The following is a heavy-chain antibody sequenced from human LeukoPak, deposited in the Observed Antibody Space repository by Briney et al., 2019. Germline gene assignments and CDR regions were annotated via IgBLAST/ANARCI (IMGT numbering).Heavy chain of an antibody. CDR3: ARVPYCSSTSCAYDAFDI. J-gene: IGHJ3*02. CDR1: GGSISSYY. Sequence: SETLSLTCTVSGGSISSYYWGWIRQPPGKGLEWIGYIYYSGSTNYNPSLKSRVTISVDTSKNQFSLKLSSVTAADTAVYYCARVPYCSSTSCAYDAFDIWGQGTMVTVSS. D-gene: IGHD2-2*01. V-gene: IGHV4-59*01. CDR2: IYYSGST.